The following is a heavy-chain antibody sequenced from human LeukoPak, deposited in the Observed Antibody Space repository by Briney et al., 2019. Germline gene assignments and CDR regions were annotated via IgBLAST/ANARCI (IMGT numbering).Heavy chain of an antibody. Sequence: GGPLRLSCAASGFTFSSYAMSWVRQAPGKGLEWVSAISGSGGSTYYADSVKGRFTISRDNSKNTLYLQMNSLRAEDTAVYYCAKLKEVRGVIDAFDIWGQGTMVTVSS. CDR1: GFTFSSYA. J-gene: IGHJ3*02. V-gene: IGHV3-23*01. CDR2: ISGSGGST. D-gene: IGHD3-10*01. CDR3: AKLKEVRGVIDAFDI.